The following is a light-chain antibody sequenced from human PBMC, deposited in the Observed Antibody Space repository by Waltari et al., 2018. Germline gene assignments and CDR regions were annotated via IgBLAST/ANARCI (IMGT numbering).Light chain of an antibody. Sequence: SYVLTQPPSVSVAPGKTADITCGGDNMGTKNVHWYQQKPGQAPVLVIYYDDDRPSGTPERFSGSNSGNTATLTISRVDAGDEADYYCQVWDSRSEVVFGGGTRLTVL. V-gene: IGLV3-21*04. J-gene: IGLJ2*01. CDR1: NMGTKN. CDR3: QVWDSRSEVV. CDR2: YDD.